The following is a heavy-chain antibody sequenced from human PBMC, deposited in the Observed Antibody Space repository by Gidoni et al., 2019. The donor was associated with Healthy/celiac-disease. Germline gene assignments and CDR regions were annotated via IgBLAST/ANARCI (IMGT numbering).Heavy chain of an antibody. CDR1: GGTFSSYA. D-gene: IGHD6-6*01. CDR3: ASEGIATRLYYYYMDV. V-gene: IGHV1-69*01. CDR2: IIPIFDTA. J-gene: IGHJ6*03. Sequence: QVQLVQSGVEVKKPGSSVKVSCKASGGTFSSYAISWVRQAPGQGLEWMGGIIPIFDTANYARKFQGRVTITADESTSTAYMELGSLRAEDTAVYYCASEGIATRLYYYYMDVWGKGTTVTVSS.